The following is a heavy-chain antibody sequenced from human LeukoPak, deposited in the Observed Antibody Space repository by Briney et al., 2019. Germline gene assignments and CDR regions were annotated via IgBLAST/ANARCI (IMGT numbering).Heavy chain of an antibody. CDR1: GGSFSGYY. D-gene: IGHD2-15*01. J-gene: IGHJ4*02. CDR3: ARSEVSCSGGSCYSGFDY. CDR2: INHSGST. V-gene: IGHV4-34*01. Sequence: PSETLSLTCAVYGGSFSGYYWSWIRQPPGKGLEWIGEINHSGSTNYNPSLKSRVTISVDTSKNQFSLKLSSVTAADTAVYYCARSEVSCSGGSCYSGFDYWGQGILVTVSS.